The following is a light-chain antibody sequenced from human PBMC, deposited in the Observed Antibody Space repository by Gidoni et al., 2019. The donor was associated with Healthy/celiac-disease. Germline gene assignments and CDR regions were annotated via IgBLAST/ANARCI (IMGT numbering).Light chain of an antibody. J-gene: IGKJ5*01. CDR3: QQYNNWPIT. CDR2: GAS. V-gene: IGKV3-15*01. CDR1: QSVSSN. Sequence: EIVMTQSPATLSVSPGERAILSCRASQSVSSNLAWYQQKPGQAPRLLIYGASTSATGIPARFSGSGSGTEFTLTISSLQSEDFAVYYCQQYNNWPITFGQGTRLEIK.